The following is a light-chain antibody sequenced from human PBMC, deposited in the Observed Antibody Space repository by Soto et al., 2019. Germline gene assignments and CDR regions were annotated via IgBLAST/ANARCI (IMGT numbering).Light chain of an antibody. CDR1: QSLATN. J-gene: IGKJ4*01. CDR2: GIS. Sequence: IVMTQSPVTLSVSPGERVTLSCRASQSLATNLAWYQQKPGQTPRLVIYGISARASGIPGRFSGSGFGTDFTLTISSLQPEDSAVYYCQQYLDWPLTFGGGTKAEI. V-gene: IGKV3-15*01. CDR3: QQYLDWPLT.